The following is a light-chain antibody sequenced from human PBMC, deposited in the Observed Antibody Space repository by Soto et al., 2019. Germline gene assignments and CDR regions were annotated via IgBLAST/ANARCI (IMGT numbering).Light chain of an antibody. J-gene: IGKJ5*01. CDR1: QSVSTY. CDR3: QQRSSWPPTIT. V-gene: IGKV3-11*01. CDR2: DAS. Sequence: EIVLTQYRATPSLSPGERATLSCRASQSVSTYLAWYQQRPGQSPRLLVYDASYRATDIPPRFSGSVSGTDFTRTISSLEPEDFAGYYCQQRSSWPPTITFCQGTRLEIK.